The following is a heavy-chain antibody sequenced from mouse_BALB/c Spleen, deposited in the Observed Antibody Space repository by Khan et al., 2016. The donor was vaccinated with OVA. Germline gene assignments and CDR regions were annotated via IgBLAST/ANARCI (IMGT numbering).Heavy chain of an antibody. CDR2: IYPGSGRT. CDR1: GYTFTDYV. V-gene: IGHV1-77*01. CDR3: ARSCDGAWFAY. Sequence: QVQLKQSGPELVKPGASVKMSCKASGYTFTDYVISWVNQRTGQGLEWIGEIYPGSGRTYYNERFKDKATLTADKSSNTAYMQLSSLTSEDSAVYFCARSCDGAWFAYWGQGTMVTVSA. J-gene: IGHJ3*01.